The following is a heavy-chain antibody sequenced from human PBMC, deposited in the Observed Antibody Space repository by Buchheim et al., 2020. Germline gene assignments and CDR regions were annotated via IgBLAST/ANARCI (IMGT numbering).Heavy chain of an antibody. CDR2: LSYDGVNQ. V-gene: IGHV3-30*18. CDR3: AKDRTLGYSYGKIPPAGDTSFDS. CDR1: GFTFRTFG. J-gene: IGHJ4*02. D-gene: IGHD5-18*01. Sequence: QVQLVESGGGVVQPGRSLRLSCVASGFTFRTFGMHWVRQAPGKGLQWVALLSYDGVNQYYGDSVKGRFTISRDNSKNTLYLEMNNLRREDTAVYYCAKDRTLGYSYGKIPPAGDTSFDSWGQGTL.